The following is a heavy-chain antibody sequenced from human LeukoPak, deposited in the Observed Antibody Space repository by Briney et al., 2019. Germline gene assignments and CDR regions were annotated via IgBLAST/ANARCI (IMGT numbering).Heavy chain of an antibody. CDR1: GGSFSGYY. V-gene: IGHV4-4*07. CDR2: FYTSGST. J-gene: IGHJ5*02. CDR3: ARDPGWFDP. Sequence: PSETLSLTCAVYGGSFSGYYWSWIRQPAGKGLEWIGRFYTSGSTNYNPSLKSRVTMSVDTSKNQISLKLSSVTAADTAVYYCARDPGWFDPWGRGTLVTVSS.